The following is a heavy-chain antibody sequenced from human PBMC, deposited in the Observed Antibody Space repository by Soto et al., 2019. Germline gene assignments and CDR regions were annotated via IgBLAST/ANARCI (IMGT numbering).Heavy chain of an antibody. D-gene: IGHD3-10*01. J-gene: IGHJ3*02. V-gene: IGHV3-73*01. CDR3: TRGKHEPFQLLVDAFDI. Sequence: GWSLRLSCASSVFTFIGSAMHWVRQASGKGLEWVGRIRSKANSYATAYAASVKGRFTISRDDSKNTAYLQMNSLKTEDTAVYYCTRGKHEPFQLLVDAFDIWGQGTMVTVSS. CDR2: IRSKANSYAT. CDR1: VFTFIGSA.